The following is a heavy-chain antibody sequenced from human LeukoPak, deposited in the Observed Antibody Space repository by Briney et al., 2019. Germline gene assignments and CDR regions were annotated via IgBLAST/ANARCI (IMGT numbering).Heavy chain of an antibody. Sequence: PGGSLRLSCAASGFTFSSYAMSWVRQAPGKGLEWVSAISGSGGSTYYADSVKGRFTISRDNAKNSLYLQMNSLRAEDTAVYYCARFYGDYANWFDPWGQGTLVTGSS. CDR2: ISGSGGST. CDR3: ARFYGDYANWFDP. CDR1: GFTFSSYA. V-gene: IGHV3-23*01. D-gene: IGHD4-17*01. J-gene: IGHJ5*02.